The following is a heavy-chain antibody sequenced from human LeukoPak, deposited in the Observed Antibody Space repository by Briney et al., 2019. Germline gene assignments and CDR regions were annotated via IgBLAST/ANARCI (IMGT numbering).Heavy chain of an antibody. Sequence: SQTLSLTCAISGDSVSSNSAAWNWIRRSPSRGLEWLGRTYYRSKWYNDYAISVKSRITINPDTSKNQFSLQLNSVTPEDTAVYYCARESLINYGSGSSDYWGQGTLVTVSS. CDR2: TYYRSKWYN. V-gene: IGHV6-1*01. CDR3: ARESLINYGSGSSDY. J-gene: IGHJ4*02. D-gene: IGHD3-10*01. CDR1: GDSVSSNSAA.